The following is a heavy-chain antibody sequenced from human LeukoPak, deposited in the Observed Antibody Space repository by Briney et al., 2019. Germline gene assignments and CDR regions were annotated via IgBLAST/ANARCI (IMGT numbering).Heavy chain of an antibody. D-gene: IGHD6-13*01. CDR2: IIPIFGTA. CDR1: GGTFSSYA. Sequence: ASVKVSCKASGGTFSSYAISWVRQAPGQGLEWMGGIIPIFGTANCAQKFQGRVTITADKSTSTAYMELSSLRSEDTAVYYCARCIAAAGTSYYYYYYMDVWGKGTTVTVSS. CDR3: ARCIAAAGTSYYYYYYMDV. V-gene: IGHV1-69*06. J-gene: IGHJ6*03.